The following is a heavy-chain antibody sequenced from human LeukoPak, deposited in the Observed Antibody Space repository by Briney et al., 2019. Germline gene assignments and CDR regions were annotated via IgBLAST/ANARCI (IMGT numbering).Heavy chain of an antibody. D-gene: IGHD6-13*01. V-gene: IGHV3-23*01. Sequence: GGSLRLSCAASGFTFSNYAMSWVRQAPGKGLEWVSVISGSGGSTYYADSVKGRFTISRDNAKNSLYLQMNSLRAEDTAVYYCARGGQQLTRPADYWGQGTLVTVSS. CDR1: GFTFSNYA. CDR2: ISGSGGST. J-gene: IGHJ4*02. CDR3: ARGGQQLTRPADY.